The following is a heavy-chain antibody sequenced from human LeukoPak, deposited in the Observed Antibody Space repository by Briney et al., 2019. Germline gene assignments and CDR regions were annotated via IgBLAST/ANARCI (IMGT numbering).Heavy chain of an antibody. J-gene: IGHJ4*02. CDR2: IYHSGST. Sequence: SETLSLTCAVSGYSISSGYYWGWIRQPPGKGPEWIGSIYHSGSTYYNPSLQTRVTISVDTSKNQFSLKLSSVTAADTAVYYCARAAVYSSPFDNSGQGTLVTVSS. CDR3: ARAAVYSSPFDN. D-gene: IGHD6-19*01. V-gene: IGHV4-38-2*01. CDR1: GYSISSGYY.